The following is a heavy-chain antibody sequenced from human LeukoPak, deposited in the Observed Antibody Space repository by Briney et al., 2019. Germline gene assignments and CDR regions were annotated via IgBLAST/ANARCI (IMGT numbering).Heavy chain of an antibody. CDR3: ARDINSGWLWLRHDAFDI. J-gene: IGHJ3*02. CDR2: ISAYNGNT. D-gene: IGHD5-18*01. CDR1: GYTFTSYG. Sequence: ASVKVSCKASGYTFTSYGISWVRQAPGQGLEWMGWISAYNGNTNYAQKLQGRVTMTTDTSTSTAYMELRSLRSDDTAVYYCARDINSGWLWLRHDAFDIWGQGTMVTVSS. V-gene: IGHV1-18*01.